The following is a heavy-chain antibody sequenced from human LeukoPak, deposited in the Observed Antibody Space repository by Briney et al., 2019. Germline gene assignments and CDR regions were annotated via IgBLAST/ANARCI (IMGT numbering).Heavy chain of an antibody. J-gene: IGHJ4*02. CDR1: GGSISSGGYS. V-gene: IGHV4-30-2*01. CDR2: MYYSGST. D-gene: IGHD2-8*01. Sequence: SQTLSLTCSVSGGSISSGGYSWNWLRQPPGKGLEWIGNMYYSGSTYYTPSLESRVTISRDRSQNQFSLKIHSVTAADTAVYFCARSRQLTNFDCWGQGILVTVSS. CDR3: ARSRQLTNFDC.